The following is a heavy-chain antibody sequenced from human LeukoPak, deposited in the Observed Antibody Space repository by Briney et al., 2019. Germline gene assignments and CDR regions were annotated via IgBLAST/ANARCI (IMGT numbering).Heavy chain of an antibody. V-gene: IGHV3-15*01. CDR1: GFTFSNAW. CDR3: TTDENYYDSSGYYY. D-gene: IGHD3-22*01. J-gene: IGHJ4*02. CDR2: IKSKTDGGTT. Sequence: GRSLRLSCAASGFTFSNAWMSWVRQAPGKGLEWVGRIKSKTDGGTTDYAAPVKGRFTISRDDSKNTLYLQMNSLKTEDTAVYYCTTDENYYDSSGYYYWGQGTLVTVSS.